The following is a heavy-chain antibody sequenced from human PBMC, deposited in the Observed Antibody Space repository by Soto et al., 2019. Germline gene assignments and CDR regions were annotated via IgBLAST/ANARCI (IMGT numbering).Heavy chain of an antibody. CDR2: INAGNGNT. D-gene: IGHD3-3*01. Sequence: ASVKVSCKASGYTFTSYAMHWVRQAPGQRLEWMGWINAGNGNTKYSQKFQGRVTITRDTSASTVYMELSSLRSEDTAVYYCAKDVKGYDFWSGNYYYYGLDVWGQGTTVTVSS. CDR1: GYTFTSYA. J-gene: IGHJ6*02. CDR3: AKDVKGYDFWSGNYYYYGLDV. V-gene: IGHV1-3*01.